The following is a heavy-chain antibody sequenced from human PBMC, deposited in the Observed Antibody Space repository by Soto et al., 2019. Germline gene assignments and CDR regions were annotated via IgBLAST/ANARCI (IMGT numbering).Heavy chain of an antibody. CDR1: GFTFSSYS. Sequence: PGVSLRLSWAASGFTFSSYSMNWVRQAPGKGLEWVSSISSSSSYIYYADSVKGRFPISRDNAKNSLYLQMNSLRAEDTAVYYCAREKPHLFYGMVVWGQGTTVTV. CDR2: ISSSSSYI. CDR3: AREKPHLFYGMVV. V-gene: IGHV3-21*01. J-gene: IGHJ6*02.